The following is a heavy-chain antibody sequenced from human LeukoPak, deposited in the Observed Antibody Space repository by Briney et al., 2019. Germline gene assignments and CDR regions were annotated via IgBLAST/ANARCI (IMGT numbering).Heavy chain of an antibody. V-gene: IGHV3-11*04. D-gene: IGHD3-3*01. CDR1: GFTFSDYY. Sequence: GSLRLSCTASGFTFSDYYMSWIRQAPGKGLEWVSYISSSGSTIYYADSVKGRFTISRDNAKNSLYLQMNSLRAEDTAVYYCASPEWLPDSIDIWGQGTMVTVSS. CDR2: ISSSGSTI. J-gene: IGHJ3*02. CDR3: ASPEWLPDSIDI.